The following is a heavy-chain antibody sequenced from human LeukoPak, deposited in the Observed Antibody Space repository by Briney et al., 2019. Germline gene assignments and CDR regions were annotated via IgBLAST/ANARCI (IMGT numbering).Heavy chain of an antibody. CDR2: IKPDGSVK. V-gene: IGHV3-7*05. CDR3: ARDRGGQWVELLLDS. Sequence: GGSLRPSCAASGFTFSRYWMTWVRQTPGKGLEWVANIKPDGSVKYYVDSVKGRFTISRDNAKNSLYLQMNSLRAEDTALYYCARDRGGQWVELLLDSWGQGTLVTVSS. D-gene: IGHD3-10*01. J-gene: IGHJ4*02. CDR1: GFTFSRYW.